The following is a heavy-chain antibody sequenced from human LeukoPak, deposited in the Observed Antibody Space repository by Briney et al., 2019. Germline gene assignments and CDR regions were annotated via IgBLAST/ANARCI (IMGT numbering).Heavy chain of an antibody. D-gene: IGHD5/OR15-5a*01. Sequence: SETLSLTCAVSGGSISSSNWWIWLRQPPGKGLEWIGEIYHSGGGGTNYNPSLKSRVTISVATPKNQFSLKLSPLTAADTAVYYCAGQYTVYDAFDYWGQGTLVAVSS. CDR3: AGQYTVYDAFDY. J-gene: IGHJ4*02. CDR2: IYHSGGGGT. V-gene: IGHV4-4*02. CDR1: GGSISSSNW.